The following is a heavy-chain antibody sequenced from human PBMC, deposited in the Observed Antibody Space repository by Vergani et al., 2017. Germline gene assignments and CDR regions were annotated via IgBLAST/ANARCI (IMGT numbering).Heavy chain of an antibody. D-gene: IGHD5-12*01. Sequence: QLQLQESGPGLVKPSETLSLTCTVSGGSISSSSYYWGWIRQPPGKGLEWIGSFYYSGSTNYNPSLKSRVTMSVDTSKNQLSLKLSSVTAADTAVYYCARRATSGFDPWGQGTLVTVSS. CDR2: FYYSGST. J-gene: IGHJ5*02. CDR3: ARRATSGFDP. V-gene: IGHV4-39*07. CDR1: GGSISSSSYY.